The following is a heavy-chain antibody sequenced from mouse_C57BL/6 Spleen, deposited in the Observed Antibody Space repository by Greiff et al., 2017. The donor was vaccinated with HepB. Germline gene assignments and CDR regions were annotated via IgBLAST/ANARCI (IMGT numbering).Heavy chain of an antibody. CDR2: ISYDGSN. J-gene: IGHJ1*03. D-gene: IGHD1-1*01. Sequence: EVQLVESGPGLVKPSQSLSLTCSVTGYSITSGNYWNWIRQFQGNQLEWMGYISYDGSNNYNPSLKNRISITRDTSKNQFFLKLNSVTTEDTATYYCAKRSDDYLYFDVWGTGTTVTVSS. V-gene: IGHV3-6*01. CDR3: AKRSDDYLYFDV. CDR1: GYSITSGNY.